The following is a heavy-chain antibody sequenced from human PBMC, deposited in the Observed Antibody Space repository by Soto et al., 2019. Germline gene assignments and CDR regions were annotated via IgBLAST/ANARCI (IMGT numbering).Heavy chain of an antibody. D-gene: IGHD3-22*01. J-gene: IGHJ4*02. CDR3: TTERRYYYDSGGY. V-gene: IGHV3-15*01. Sequence: EVQLVESGGGLVKPGGSLRLSCAASGFTFSKAWMSWVRQAPGKGLEWVGHIKSKIDGGATDYAAPVKGRFSISRDDSKNTLYLHMNNLETEDTALYYCTTERRYYYDSGGYWGQGTLVTVSS. CDR1: GFTFSKAW. CDR2: IKSKIDGGAT.